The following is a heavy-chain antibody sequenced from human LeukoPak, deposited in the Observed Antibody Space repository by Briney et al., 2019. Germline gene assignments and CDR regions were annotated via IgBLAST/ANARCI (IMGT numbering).Heavy chain of an antibody. Sequence: SETLSLTCTVSGGSMTSYYWGWIRQPPGKGLEWIGSIYHSGSSYYNPSLKSRVTISVDKSKNQFSLKLSSVTAADTAVYYCARALGVGELTPGYYFDYWGQGPRSPSPQ. J-gene: IGHJ4*02. CDR3: ARALGVGELTPGYYFDY. D-gene: IGHD3-10*01. CDR1: GGSMTSYY. V-gene: IGHV4-39*07. CDR2: IYHSGSS.